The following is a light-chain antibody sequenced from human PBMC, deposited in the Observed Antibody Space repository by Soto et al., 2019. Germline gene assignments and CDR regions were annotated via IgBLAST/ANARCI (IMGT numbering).Light chain of an antibody. V-gene: IGLV2-8*01. CDR2: EVN. CDR1: STDVGEYNY. CDR3: SSFVGAPVI. J-gene: IGLJ2*01. Sequence: QSVLTQPPCASGSPGQSVTIPCAGTSTDVGEYNYVSWYQQHPGKVPKLIIFEVNKRPSGVPDRFSGSKSGDTASLTVSGLQAEDEADYYCSSFVGAPVIFGGGTKLTVL.